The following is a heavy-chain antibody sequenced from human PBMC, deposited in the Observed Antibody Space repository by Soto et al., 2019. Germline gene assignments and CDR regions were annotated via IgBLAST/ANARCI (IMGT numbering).Heavy chain of an antibody. Sequence: QVQLQESGPGLVKPSETLSLTCTVSGGSISSYYWSWIRQPPGKGLEWIGYIYYSGSTNYNPSLKSRVTISVATSKNQFSLKLSSVTAADTAVYYCARGASLYSYGYYYYYGMDVWGQGTTVTVSS. J-gene: IGHJ6*02. V-gene: IGHV4-59*01. CDR2: IYYSGST. CDR3: ARGASLYSYGYYYYYGMDV. D-gene: IGHD5-18*01. CDR1: GGSISSYY.